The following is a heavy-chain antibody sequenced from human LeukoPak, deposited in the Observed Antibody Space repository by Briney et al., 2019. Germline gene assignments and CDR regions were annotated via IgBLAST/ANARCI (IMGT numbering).Heavy chain of an antibody. CDR1: GFTFSCYA. J-gene: IGHJ4*02. CDR2: ISGSGGST. D-gene: IGHD1-26*01. CDR3: AKVLVGPTYYFDY. Sequence: PGGSLRLSCAASGFTFSCYAMSWVRQAPGKGLEWVSAISGSGGSTYYADSVKGRFTISRDNSKNTLYLQMNSLRAEDTAIYYCAKVLVGPTYYFDYWGQGTLVTVSS. V-gene: IGHV3-23*01.